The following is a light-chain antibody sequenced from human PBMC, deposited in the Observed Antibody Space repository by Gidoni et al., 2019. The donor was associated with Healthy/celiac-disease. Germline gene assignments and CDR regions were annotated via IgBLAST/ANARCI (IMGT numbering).Light chain of an antibody. V-gene: IGKV1-13*02. CDR1: QGISSA. CDR2: DAS. Sequence: AIQLTQSSSSLSASVGDRVTITCRASQGISSALAWYQQKPGKDPKPLIYDASSLESGVPSRFSGSGSVKDFTLTISSLQPEDFETYYCQQFNSYPRTFGQGTKLEIK. CDR3: QQFNSYPRT. J-gene: IGKJ2*01.